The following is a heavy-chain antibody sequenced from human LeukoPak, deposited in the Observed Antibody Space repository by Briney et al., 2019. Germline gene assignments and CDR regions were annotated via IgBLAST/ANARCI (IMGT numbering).Heavy chain of an antibody. J-gene: IGHJ3*02. D-gene: IGHD3-22*01. Sequence: PGGSLRLSCAASGFTFSSYAMSWVRQAPGKGLEWVSAISGSGGSTYYADSVKGRFTISRDNSKNTLYLQMNSLRAEDTAVYYCAMDSSGYYYRLNAFDIWGQGTMVTVSS. V-gene: IGHV3-23*01. CDR3: AMDSSGYYYRLNAFDI. CDR2: ISGSGGST. CDR1: GFTFSSYA.